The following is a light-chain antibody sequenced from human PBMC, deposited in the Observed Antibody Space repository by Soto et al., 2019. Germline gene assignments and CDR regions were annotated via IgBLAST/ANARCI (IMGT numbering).Light chain of an antibody. Sequence: DIQMPPSPSALSASVGDRVTITCRASQYISNYLNWYQQKPGKAPNLLISGASRLQGGVPSKFSGSGAETDFSLTIISLQPEDFATYSCQQRYNTPRTFGQGTQVEIK. J-gene: IGKJ1*01. CDR2: GAS. V-gene: IGKV1-39*01. CDR3: QQRYNTPRT. CDR1: QYISNY.